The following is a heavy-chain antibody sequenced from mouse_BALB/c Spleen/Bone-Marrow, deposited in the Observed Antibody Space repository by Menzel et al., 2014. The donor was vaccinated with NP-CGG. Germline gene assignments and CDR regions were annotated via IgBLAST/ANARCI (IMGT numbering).Heavy chain of an antibody. Sequence: EVKLVESGGGLVQPGGSLRLSCATSGSTFTDYYMSWVRQPPGKALEWLGFIRNKANGYTTEYSASVKGRFTISRDNSQSILYLQMNTLRAEDSATYYCARDVGNYVRFAYWGQGTLVTVSA. V-gene: IGHV7-3*02. CDR2: IRNKANGYTT. J-gene: IGHJ3*01. CDR3: ARDVGNYVRFAY. CDR1: GSTFTDYY. D-gene: IGHD2-1*01.